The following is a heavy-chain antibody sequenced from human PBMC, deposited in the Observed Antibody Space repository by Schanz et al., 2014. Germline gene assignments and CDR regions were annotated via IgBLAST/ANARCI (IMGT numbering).Heavy chain of an antibody. CDR3: ASSGAGYSSSWDFDY. CDR1: GYTFTDYG. J-gene: IGHJ4*02. CDR2: IIPILGIA. Sequence: QVQVVQSGAEVKKPGASVKVSCKASGYTFTDYGLSWVRQAPGQGLEWLGWIIPILGIANYAQKFQGRVTITADKSTFTAYMDVSSLRSEDTAVYYCASSGAGYSSSWDFDYWGQGTLVTVSS. D-gene: IGHD6-13*01. V-gene: IGHV1-69*10.